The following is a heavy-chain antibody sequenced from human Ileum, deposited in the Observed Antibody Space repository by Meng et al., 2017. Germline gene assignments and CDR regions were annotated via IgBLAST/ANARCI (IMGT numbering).Heavy chain of an antibody. V-gene: IGHV4-61*01. CDR3: ARAETALDY. CDR1: GGSVSSGSYY. J-gene: IGHJ4*02. Sequence: VQRQECGPGLVRPSETLSLTCTVSGGSVSSGSYYWNWIRQPPGKGPEWIAYIYYTGSTNYNPSLKSRVIISADTSKNQFSLKLSSVTAADTAVYYCARAETALDYWGQGTLVTVSS. D-gene: IGHD5-18*01. CDR2: IYYTGST.